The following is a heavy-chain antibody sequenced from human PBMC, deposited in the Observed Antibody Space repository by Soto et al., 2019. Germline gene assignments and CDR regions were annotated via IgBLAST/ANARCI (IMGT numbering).Heavy chain of an antibody. CDR3: AGGPGVARNY. CDR1: GGSISSGGWS. Sequence: QLQLQESGSGLVKPSQTLSLTCAFSGGSISSGGWSWDWLRQAPGKGLEWIGYIYHSGNTYYNPSLTSRVTITVDRSQTQSALKLSSVTAADTAVYYCAGGPGVARNYWGQGTLVTVSS. V-gene: IGHV4-30-2*01. J-gene: IGHJ4*02. D-gene: IGHD5-12*01. CDR2: IYHSGNT.